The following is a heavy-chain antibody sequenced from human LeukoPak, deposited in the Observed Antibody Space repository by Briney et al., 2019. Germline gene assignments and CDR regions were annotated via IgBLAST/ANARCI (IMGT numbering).Heavy chain of an antibody. CDR3: ARDDTMVRGVIITAYYYYGMDV. CDR2: ISSSGSTI. CDR1: GFTFSDYY. J-gene: IGHJ6*02. V-gene: IGHV3-11*01. Sequence: PGGSLRLSCAASGFTFSDYYMSWIRQAPGKGLEWVSYISSSGSTIYYVDSVKGRFTISRDNAKNSLYLQMNSLRAEDTAVYYCARDDTMVRGVIITAYYYYGMDVWGQGTTVTVSS. D-gene: IGHD3-10*01.